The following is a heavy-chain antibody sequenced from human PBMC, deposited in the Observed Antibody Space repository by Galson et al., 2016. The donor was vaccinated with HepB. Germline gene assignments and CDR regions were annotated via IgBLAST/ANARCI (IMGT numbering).Heavy chain of an antibody. D-gene: IGHD5-24*01. CDR1: GLTFSSYT. V-gene: IGHV3-21*01. J-gene: IGHJ4*02. CDR2: ISSTSEFL. CDR3: AIFWGDGYNSLDH. Sequence: SLRLSCAASGLTFSSYTLRWVRQAPGKGPEWVSLISSTSEFLFYADSVTGRFTISRDDAKNSVYLQMNRLRAEETAVYYCAIFWGDGYNSLDHWGQGTLVTVSS.